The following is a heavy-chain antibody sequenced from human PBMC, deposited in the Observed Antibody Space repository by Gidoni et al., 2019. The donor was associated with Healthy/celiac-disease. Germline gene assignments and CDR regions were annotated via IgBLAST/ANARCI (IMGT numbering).Heavy chain of an antibody. CDR2: ISYDGSNK. CDR3: AKDLGEYSGYDLYYYDGRDV. V-gene: IGHV3-30*18. D-gene: IGHD5-12*01. J-gene: IGHJ6*02. Sequence: QVMLGESCEVLVQPGRSLRLTCAASGFTFSSYVMHWVRQAPGKGLEWLAVISYDGSNKYYEDSVKGRFTSSRDKSKNTLYLQKNSLRAEDTAVYYCAKDLGEYSGYDLYYYDGRDVWGQGTTVTVSS. CDR1: GFTFSSYV.